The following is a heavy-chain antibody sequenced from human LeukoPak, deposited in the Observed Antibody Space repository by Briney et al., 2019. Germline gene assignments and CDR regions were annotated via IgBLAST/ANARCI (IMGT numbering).Heavy chain of an antibody. CDR1: GYTFTSYD. V-gene: IGHV1-69*05. J-gene: IGHJ3*01. Sequence: GASVKVSCKASGYTFTSYDINWVRQAPGQGLEWMGGIIPIFGTANYAQKFQGRVTITTDESTSTAYMELSSLRSEDTAVYYCAYSTLGYCSGGSCPFPNSWGQGTMVTVSS. CDR2: IIPIFGTA. CDR3: AYSTLGYCSGGSCPFPNS. D-gene: IGHD2-15*01.